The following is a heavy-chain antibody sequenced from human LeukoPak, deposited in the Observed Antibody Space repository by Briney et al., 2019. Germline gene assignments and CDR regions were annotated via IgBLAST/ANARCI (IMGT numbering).Heavy chain of an antibody. Sequence: EASVKVSCKASGGTFSSYAISWVRQAPGRGLEWMGGIIPIFGTANYAQKFQGRVTITADKSTSTAYMELSSLRSEDTAVYYCARRNRYSSGHFDYWGQGTLVTVSS. CDR3: ARRNRYSSGHFDY. V-gene: IGHV1-69*06. D-gene: IGHD6-19*01. CDR2: IIPIFGTA. J-gene: IGHJ4*02. CDR1: GGTFSSYA.